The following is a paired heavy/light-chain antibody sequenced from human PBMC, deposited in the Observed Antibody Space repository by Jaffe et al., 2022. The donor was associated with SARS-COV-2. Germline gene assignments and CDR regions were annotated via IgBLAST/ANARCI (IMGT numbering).Heavy chain of an antibody. V-gene: IGHV2-5*02. CDR3: AHLDMIVVDRWFKYYYMDI. CDR2: IFWDDDK. J-gene: IGHJ6*03. Sequence: QITLEESGPTLVKPTQTLTLTCTFSGFSLSTSGVAVGWIRQPPGKALEWLALIFWDDDKRYSPSLKNRLTITKDTSKNQVVLTMTNMDPVDTATYYCAHLDMIVVDRWFKYYYMDIWGKGTTVAVSS. D-gene: IGHD3-22*01. CDR1: GFSLSTSGVA.
Light chain of an antibody. CDR1: QSVSSN. Sequence: EIAMTQSPATVSVSPGERATLSCRASQSVSSNLAWYQQKPGQAPRLLIYGASTRATGIPARFSGSGSGTEFTLTISSLQSEDFAVYYCQQYNSWPPATFGGGTTVEMK. V-gene: IGKV3-15*01. J-gene: IGKJ4*01. CDR2: GAS. CDR3: QQYNSWPPAT.